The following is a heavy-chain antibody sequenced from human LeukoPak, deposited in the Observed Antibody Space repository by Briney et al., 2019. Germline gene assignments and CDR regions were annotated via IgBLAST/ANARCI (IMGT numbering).Heavy chain of an antibody. CDR2: IKSKTDGGTT. J-gene: IGHJ6*03. Sequence: GGSLRLSCAASGFTVSNAWMSWVRQAPGKGLEWDGRIKSKTDGGTTDYAAPVKGRFTISRDDSKNTLYLQMNSLKTEDTAVYYCTTMGVVDTAMVTIWYYYYMDVWGKGTTVTVSS. D-gene: IGHD5-18*01. CDR3: TTMGVVDTAMVTIWYYYYMDV. V-gene: IGHV3-15*01. CDR1: GFTVSNAW.